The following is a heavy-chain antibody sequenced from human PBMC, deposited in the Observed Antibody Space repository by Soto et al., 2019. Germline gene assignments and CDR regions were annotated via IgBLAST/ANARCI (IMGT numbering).Heavy chain of an antibody. D-gene: IGHD3-10*01. CDR1: GYTFTSYY. Sequence: QVQLVQSGAEVKKPGASVKVSCKASGYTFTSYYMHWVRQAPGQGLEWRGIINPSGCSTSYGQKFQGRVPMTRDTSTSTVYMELSSLRSEDTAVYYCARGNVLLWFGELSGDWFDPWGQGTLVTVSS. CDR3: ARGNVLLWFGELSGDWFDP. CDR2: INPSGCST. J-gene: IGHJ5*02. V-gene: IGHV1-46*03.